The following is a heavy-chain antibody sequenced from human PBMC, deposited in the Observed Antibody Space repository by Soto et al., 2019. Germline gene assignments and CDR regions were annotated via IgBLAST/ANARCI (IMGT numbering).Heavy chain of an antibody. D-gene: IGHD3-22*01. CDR1: GFTVSDNY. CDR2: IYRGTT. J-gene: IGHJ4*02. Sequence: EVQLVESGGGLVQPGGSLRLSCAASGFTVSDNYMNWVRQAPGKGLEWVAVIYRGTTYYADSVKGRFTISRDNSKNTLYLQMSSLRPEDTAVYYCARDVARRDYDSTGYRFAYWGQGTLVSVSS. V-gene: IGHV3-66*01. CDR3: ARDVARRDYDSTGYRFAY.